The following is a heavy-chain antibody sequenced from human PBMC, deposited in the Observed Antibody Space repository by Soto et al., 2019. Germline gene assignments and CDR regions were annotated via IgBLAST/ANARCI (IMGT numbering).Heavy chain of an antibody. J-gene: IGHJ4*02. CDR3: ARVRWIQLWFPPDY. V-gene: IGHV1-18*01. D-gene: IGHD5-18*01. CDR1: GYTFTSYG. CDR2: ISAYNGNT. Sequence: ASVKVSCKASGYTFTSYGIYWVRQAPGQGLEWMGWISAYNGNTNYAQKLQGRVTMTTDTSTSTAYMELRSLRSDDTAVYYCARVRWIQLWFPPDYWGQGTLVTVSS.